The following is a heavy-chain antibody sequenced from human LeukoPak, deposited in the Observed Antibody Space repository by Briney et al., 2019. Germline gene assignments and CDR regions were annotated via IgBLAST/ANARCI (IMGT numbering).Heavy chain of an antibody. D-gene: IGHD1-26*01. Sequence: GGSLRLSCAASGFTFSSYAMSWVRQAPGKGLEWVSAISGSGGSTYYADSVKGRFTISRDNAKNSLYLQMNSLRAEDTAVYYCARRSGSYRNFDFWGQGTLVTVSS. CDR1: GFTFSSYA. V-gene: IGHV3-23*01. CDR2: ISGSGGST. CDR3: ARRSGSYRNFDF. J-gene: IGHJ4*02.